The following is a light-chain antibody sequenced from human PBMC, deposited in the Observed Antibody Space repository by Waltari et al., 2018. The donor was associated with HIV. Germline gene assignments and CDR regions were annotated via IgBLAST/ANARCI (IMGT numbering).Light chain of an antibody. CDR2: DDR. CDR1: DIGSES. V-gene: IGLV3-21*02. Sequence: SYVVTQTPSVSVAPGQTARITCAGDDIGSESVHWYQQKPGQAPVLVVYDDRDRPSGIPERFTGSNSGNTATLTITRVEAGDEADYYCQVWESGGDIVFFGGGTKLIVL. J-gene: IGLJ2*01. CDR3: QVWESGGDIVF.